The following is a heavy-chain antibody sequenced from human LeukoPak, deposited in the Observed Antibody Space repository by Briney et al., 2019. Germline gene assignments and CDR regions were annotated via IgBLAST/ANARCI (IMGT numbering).Heavy chain of an antibody. V-gene: IGHV3-33*01. CDR1: GFTFSSYG. D-gene: IGHD6-19*01. J-gene: IGHJ4*02. CDR3: ASLSSVAAYG. CDR2: IWYDGSNK. Sequence: PGRSLRLSCAASGFTFSSYGMHWVRQAPGKGLEWVAVIWYDGSNKYYADSVKGRFTISRDNSKNTLYLQMDSLRAEDTAVYYCASLSSVAAYGWGQGTLVTVSS.